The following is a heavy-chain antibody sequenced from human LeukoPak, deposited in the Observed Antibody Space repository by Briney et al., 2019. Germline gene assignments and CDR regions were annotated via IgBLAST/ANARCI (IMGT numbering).Heavy chain of an antibody. V-gene: IGHV3-7*01. CDR2: IKQDGSET. CDR3: ARDGDTGMVGGYYYYMDV. CDR1: GFILSTYW. D-gene: IGHD5-18*01. J-gene: IGHJ6*03. Sequence: PGGSLRLSCAASGFILSTYWMNWVRQAPGKGLECVANIKQDGSETHYVDSVKGRFTISRDNGRNSMYLQMNSLRAEDTAVYYCARDGDTGMVGGYYYYMDVWGKGTTVTVSS.